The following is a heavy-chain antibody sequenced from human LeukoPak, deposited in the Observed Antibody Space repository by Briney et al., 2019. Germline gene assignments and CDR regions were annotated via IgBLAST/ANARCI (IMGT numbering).Heavy chain of an antibody. CDR3: ARDRRKLQMYYYGMDV. V-gene: IGHV3-11*01. D-gene: IGHD1-7*01. J-gene: IGHJ6*02. CDR1: GFTFSDYY. CDR2: ISSSGSII. Sequence: GSLRLSCAASGFTFSDYYMSWIRQAPGKGLEWVSYISSSGSIIYYVDSVKGRFTISRDNAKNSLYLQMNSLRAEDTAVYYCARDRRKLQMYYYGMDVWGQGTTVTVSS.